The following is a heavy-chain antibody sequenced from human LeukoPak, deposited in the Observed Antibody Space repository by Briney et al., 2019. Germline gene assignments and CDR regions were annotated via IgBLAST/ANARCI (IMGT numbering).Heavy chain of an antibody. CDR2: INAGNGII. J-gene: IGHJ4*02. V-gene: IGHV1-3*01. Sequence: VASVTVSCKASGYTFTSHLMHWVRRAPGQRLEWMGWINAGNGIIKYSQEFQARVAITRDTSASTAYMELSSLRSEDTAVYYCARADGLLLGFWGQGALVTVSS. CDR3: ARADGLLLGF. CDR1: GYTFTSHL. D-gene: IGHD2-8*01.